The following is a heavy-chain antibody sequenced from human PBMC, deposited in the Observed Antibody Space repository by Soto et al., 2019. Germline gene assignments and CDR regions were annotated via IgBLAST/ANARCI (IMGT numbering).Heavy chain of an antibody. CDR3: ARDLLRFLEWPNWFDP. Sequence: SQTLSLTCVISGDSVSSNSAAWNWIRQSPSRGLEWLGRTYYRSKWYNDYAVSVKSRITINPDTSKNQFSLQLNSVTPEDTAVYYCARDLLRFLEWPNWFDPWGQGTLVTVSS. D-gene: IGHD3-3*01. J-gene: IGHJ5*02. CDR2: TYYRSKWYN. CDR1: GDSVSSNSAA. V-gene: IGHV6-1*01.